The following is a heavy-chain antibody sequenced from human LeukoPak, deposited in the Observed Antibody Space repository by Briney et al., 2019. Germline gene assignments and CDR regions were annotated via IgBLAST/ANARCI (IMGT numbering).Heavy chain of an antibody. CDR3: ARPSGSYYGWFDP. CDR2: IYYSGST. V-gene: IGHV4-59*08. Sequence: SETLSLTCTVSGGSISSYYWSWIRQPPGKGLEWVGYIYYSGSTNYNPSLKSRVTISVDTSKNQFSLKLSSVTAADTAVYYCARPSGSYYGWFDPWGQGTLVTASS. D-gene: IGHD1-26*01. J-gene: IGHJ5*02. CDR1: GGSISSYY.